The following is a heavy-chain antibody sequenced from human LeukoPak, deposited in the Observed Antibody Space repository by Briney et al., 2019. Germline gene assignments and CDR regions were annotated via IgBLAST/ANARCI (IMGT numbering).Heavy chain of an antibody. CDR3: SIALDGYNAIY. CDR1: GYTFTSYG. D-gene: IGHD5-24*01. CDR2: ISAYNDNT. Sequence: ASVRVSCTPSGYTFTSYGISWVRQAPGQGLEWMGWISAYNDNTNYAQKLQVRVTMTTDTSTSTAYMKLRSLRADDTAVYYCSIALDGYNAIYWGQGTLVTVSS. J-gene: IGHJ4*02. V-gene: IGHV1-18*01.